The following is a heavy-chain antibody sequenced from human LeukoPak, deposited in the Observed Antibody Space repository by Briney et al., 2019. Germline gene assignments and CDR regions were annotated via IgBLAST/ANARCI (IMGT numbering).Heavy chain of an antibody. J-gene: IGHJ4*02. V-gene: IGHV1-3*01. CDR3: ARDSLDILSGYYEDY. Sequence: ASVKVSCKASGYTFPSYFMHWVRQAPGQRLEWMGWINAGNGNTKYSQKFQGRVTITRDTSASTAYMELSSLRSEDTAVYYCARDSLDILSGYYEDYWGQGTLVTVSS. CDR2: INAGNGNT. CDR1: GYTFPSYF. D-gene: IGHD3-22*01.